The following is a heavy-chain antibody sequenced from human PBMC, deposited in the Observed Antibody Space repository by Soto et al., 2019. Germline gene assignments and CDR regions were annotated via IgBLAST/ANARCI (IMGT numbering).Heavy chain of an antibody. CDR3: ARENRNYGDKGFDY. D-gene: IGHD4-17*01. CDR2: IYHSGST. J-gene: IGHJ4*02. V-gene: IGHV4-31*02. Sequence: WTWIRQHPGTGLEWIGYIYHSGSTFYNPSLRSRVTISVDTSKNQFSLKLSSVTAADTAAYYCARENRNYGDKGFDYWGQGTLVSVSS.